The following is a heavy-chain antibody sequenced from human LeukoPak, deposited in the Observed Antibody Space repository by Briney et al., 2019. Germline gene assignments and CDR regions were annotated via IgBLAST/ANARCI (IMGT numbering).Heavy chain of an antibody. V-gene: IGHV3-7*01. J-gene: IGHJ4*02. CDR3: ARNITLIVSLNDY. D-gene: IGHD3-22*01. CDR1: GFTFSSYW. CDR2: IKQEVSEK. Sequence: PGGSLILACAASGFTFSSYWMSSVRQAPGKGLEWVANIKQEVSEKYYVDSGKGRFTISIDNGKNSLYLQMNSLRAEDTAVYYCARNITLIVSLNDYWGQGTLVTVSS.